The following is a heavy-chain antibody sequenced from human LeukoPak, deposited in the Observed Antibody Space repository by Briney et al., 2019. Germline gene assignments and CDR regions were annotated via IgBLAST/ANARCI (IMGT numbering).Heavy chain of an antibody. CDR3: ARDRMGDCAATSCYLAY. D-gene: IGHD2-2*01. CDR1: GYTFTAYF. V-gene: IGHV1-2*02. Sequence: ASVKVSCKASGYTFTAYFLHWVRQAPGQGLEWMGWINPNSGDTNYAQKFQGRVTMTRDTSTTTAYMELSSLTSDDTAMYYCARDRMGDCAATSCYLAYWGQGTLVTVSS. CDR2: INPNSGDT. J-gene: IGHJ4*02.